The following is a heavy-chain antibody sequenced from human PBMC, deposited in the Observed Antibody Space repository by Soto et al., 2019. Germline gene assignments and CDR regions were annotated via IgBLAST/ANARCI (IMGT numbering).Heavy chain of an antibody. V-gene: IGHV3-23*01. CDR3: AKDCSLPLGLLWFGELLSYFDY. CDR1: GFTFSSYA. CDR2: ISGSGGST. Sequence: LRLSCAASGFTFSSYAMSWVRQAPGKGLEWVSAISGSGGSTYYADSVKGRFTISRDNSKNTLYLQMNSLRAEDTAVYYCAKDCSLPLGLLWFGELLSYFDYWGQGTLVTVSS. D-gene: IGHD3-10*01. J-gene: IGHJ4*02.